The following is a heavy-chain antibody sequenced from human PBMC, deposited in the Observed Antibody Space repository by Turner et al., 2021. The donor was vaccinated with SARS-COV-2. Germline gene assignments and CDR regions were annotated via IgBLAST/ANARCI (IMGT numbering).Heavy chain of an antibody. D-gene: IGHD3-22*01. CDR2: IWFDGNNK. Sequence: VRLVESEGGVVQPGRALRLSCAASGFTFSRYGMHWVRQAPGKGLEWVAVIWFDGNNKYYADSVKGRFTISRDNSKNTLYLQMNSLRAEDTAVYYCAREDLYDSSGYYYSGAFDIWGQGTMVTVSS. V-gene: IGHV3-33*01. CDR1: GFTFSRYG. J-gene: IGHJ3*02. CDR3: AREDLYDSSGYYYSGAFDI.